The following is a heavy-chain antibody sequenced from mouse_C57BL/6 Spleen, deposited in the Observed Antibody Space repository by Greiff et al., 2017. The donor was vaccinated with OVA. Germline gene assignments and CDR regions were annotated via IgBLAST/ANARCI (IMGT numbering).Heavy chain of an antibody. CDR2: INPYNGGT. D-gene: IGHD2-5*01. V-gene: IGHV1-19*01. CDR3: ARSGDSNYDYFDY. CDR1: GYTFTDYY. Sequence: EVQLQQSGPVLVKPGASVKMSCKASGYTFTDYYMNWVKQSHGKSLEWIGVINPYNGGTSYNQKFKGKATLTVDKSSSTAYMELNSLTSEDSAVYYCARSGDSNYDYFDYWGQGTTLTVSS. J-gene: IGHJ2*01.